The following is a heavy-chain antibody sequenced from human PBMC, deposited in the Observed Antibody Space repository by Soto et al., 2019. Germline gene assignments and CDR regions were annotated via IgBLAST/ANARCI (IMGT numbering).Heavy chain of an antibody. CDR1: GGTFSSYT. Sequence: ASVKVSCKASGGTFSSYTISWVRQAPGQGLEWMGRIIPILGIANYAQKFQGRVTITADKSTSTAYMELSSLRSEDTAVYYCARDQRYSGYDEAGYWGQGTLVTVSS. CDR3: ARDQRYSGYDEAGY. V-gene: IGHV1-69*04. CDR2: IIPILGIA. D-gene: IGHD5-12*01. J-gene: IGHJ4*02.